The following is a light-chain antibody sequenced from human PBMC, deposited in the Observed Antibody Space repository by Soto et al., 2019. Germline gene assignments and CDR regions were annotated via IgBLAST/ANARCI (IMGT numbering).Light chain of an antibody. CDR2: EVS. V-gene: IGLV2-18*01. J-gene: IGLJ2*01. CDR1: SSDVGSYNR. Sequence: QSVLTQPPSVSGSPGQSVTISCTGTSSDVGSYNRVSWYQQPPGTAPKLMIYEVSNRPSGVPDRFSGSKSGNTASLTISGLQAEDEADYYCSLYTRSSTVVFGGGTQMTXL. CDR3: SLYTRSSTVV.